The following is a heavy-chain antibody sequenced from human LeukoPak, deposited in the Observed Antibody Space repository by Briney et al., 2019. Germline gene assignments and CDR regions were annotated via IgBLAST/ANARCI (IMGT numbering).Heavy chain of an antibody. V-gene: IGHV4-59*01. CDR2: IYFSGSP. J-gene: IGHJ4*02. Sequence: SETLSLTCSVSGASISSYYWNWIRQPPGKGLEWIGYIYFSGSPNYNPSLKSRVTISLDTSRKQFSLKLSSVTAADTAVYYCARDTRSYDTSGYYYYDYWGQGSVVTVSS. CDR3: ARDTRSYDTSGYYYYDY. CDR1: GASISSYY. D-gene: IGHD3-22*01.